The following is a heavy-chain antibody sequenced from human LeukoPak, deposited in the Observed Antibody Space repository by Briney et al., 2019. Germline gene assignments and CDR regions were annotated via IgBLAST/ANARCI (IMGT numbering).Heavy chain of an antibody. CDR1: GFTFSSYE. Sequence: GGSLRLSCAASGFTFSSYEMNWVRQAPGKGPEWVSYISSSGSTIYYADSVKGRFTISRDNAKNSLYLQMNSLRAEDTAVYYCARDDGNYYDSSGFDYWGQGTLVTFSS. V-gene: IGHV3-48*03. J-gene: IGHJ4*02. CDR3: ARDDGNYYDSSGFDY. D-gene: IGHD3-22*01. CDR2: ISSSGSTI.